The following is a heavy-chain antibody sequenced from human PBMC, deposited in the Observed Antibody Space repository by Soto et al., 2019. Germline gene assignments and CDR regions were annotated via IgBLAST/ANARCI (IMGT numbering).Heavy chain of an antibody. J-gene: IGHJ4*02. CDR3: ARTLGYFDC. V-gene: IGHV6-1*01. Sequence: PSQTLSLTCVISGDSVSSNNAAWNWIRQSPSGGLEWLGRTYYRSRWYSEYAVSVKSRIIIKPDTSKNQFSLQLNSVTPEDTAVNYCARTLGYFDCWGQGTLVTVSS. CDR2: TYYRSRWYS. D-gene: IGHD3-16*01. CDR1: GDSVSSNNAA.